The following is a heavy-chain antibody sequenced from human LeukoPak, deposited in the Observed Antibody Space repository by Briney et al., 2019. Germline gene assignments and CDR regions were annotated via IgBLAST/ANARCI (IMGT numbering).Heavy chain of an antibody. CDR3: ARDSIIYGAFDI. Sequence: PGGSLRLSCAASGFTFSSYSMNWVRQAPGKGLEWVSYISSSSSTIYYADSVKGRFTISRDNAKNSLYQQMNSLRAEDTAVYYCARDSIIYGAFDIWGQGTMVTVSS. D-gene: IGHD2/OR15-2a*01. J-gene: IGHJ3*02. CDR1: GFTFSSYS. V-gene: IGHV3-48*04. CDR2: ISSSSSTI.